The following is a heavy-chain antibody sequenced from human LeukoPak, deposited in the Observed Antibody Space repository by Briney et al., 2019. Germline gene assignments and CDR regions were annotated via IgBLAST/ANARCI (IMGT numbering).Heavy chain of an antibody. CDR3: EIDSSGYGYFQH. J-gene: IGHJ1*01. CDR2: ISGSGGST. D-gene: IGHD3-22*01. CDR1: RFTFSDYY. Sequence: GGSLRLSCAASRFTFSDYYMSWIRQAPGKGLEWVSAISGSGGSTYYADSVKGRFTISRDNSKNTLYLQMNSLRAEDTAVYYCEIDSSGYGYFQHWGQGTLVTVSS. V-gene: IGHV3-23*01.